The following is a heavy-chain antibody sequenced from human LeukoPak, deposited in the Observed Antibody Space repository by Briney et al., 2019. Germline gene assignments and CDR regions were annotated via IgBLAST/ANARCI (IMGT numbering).Heavy chain of an antibody. J-gene: IGHJ3*02. CDR1: GYRLTNNW. V-gene: IGHV5-51*01. CDR3: ARRDGYGAYDI. D-gene: IGHD5-24*01. Sequence: GESLKISCKISGYRLTNNWIGWVRQVPGKGLEWMGLIYPGDSDTRYSPSFQGQVTISTDKSISTAYLQRSSLKASDTAMYYCARRDGYGAYDIWGQGTMVTVSS. CDR2: IYPGDSDT.